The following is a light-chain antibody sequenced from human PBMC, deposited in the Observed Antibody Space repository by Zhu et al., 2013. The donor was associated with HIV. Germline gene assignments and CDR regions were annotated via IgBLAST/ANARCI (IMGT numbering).Light chain of an antibody. J-gene: IGKJ4*01. Sequence: EIVMTQSPATLSVSPGERATLFCRASQSVNSNLAWYQQKPGQAPRLLIYGASTRATGIPARFSGSGSGTEFTLTISSLQSEDFAVYYCQQYNNWPPLTFGGGTKVEIK. CDR1: QSVNSN. CDR3: QQYNNWPPLT. V-gene: IGKV3-15*01. CDR2: GAS.